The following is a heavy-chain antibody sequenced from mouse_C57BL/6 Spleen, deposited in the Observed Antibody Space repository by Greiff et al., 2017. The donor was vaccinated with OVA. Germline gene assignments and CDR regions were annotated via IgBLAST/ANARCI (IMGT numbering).Heavy chain of an antibody. D-gene: IGHD2-4*01. V-gene: IGHV1-18*01. CDR3: ARLDYDDGYYAMDY. J-gene: IGHJ4*01. CDR2: INPNNGGT. CDR1: GYTFTDYN. Sequence: VQLKESGPELVKPGASVKIPCKASGYTFTDYNMDWVKQSHGKSLEWIGDINPNNGGTIYNQKFKGKATLTVDKSSSTAYMELRSLTSEDTAVYYCARLDYDDGYYAMDYWGQGTSVTVSS.